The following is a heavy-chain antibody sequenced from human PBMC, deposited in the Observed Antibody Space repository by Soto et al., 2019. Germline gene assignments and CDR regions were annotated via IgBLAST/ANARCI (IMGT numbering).Heavy chain of an antibody. CDR2: ISWNSGSI. D-gene: IGHD3-3*01. CDR3: AKDKRLRYYDFWSGYSLPYYYYYMDV. CDR1: GFTFDDYA. Sequence: SLRLSCAASGFTFDDYAMHGVRQAPGKGLEWVSGISWNSGSIGYADSVKGRFTISRDNAKNSLYLQMNSLRAEDTALYYCAKDKRLRYYDFWSGYSLPYYYYYMDVWGKGTTVTVSS. J-gene: IGHJ6*03. V-gene: IGHV3-9*01.